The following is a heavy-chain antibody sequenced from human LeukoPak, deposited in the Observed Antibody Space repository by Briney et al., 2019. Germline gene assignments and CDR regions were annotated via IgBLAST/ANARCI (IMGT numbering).Heavy chain of an antibody. CDR3: ARGKEREPFDF. J-gene: IGHJ4*02. CDR2: IFTYNGDT. D-gene: IGHD1-1*01. CDR1: GYTFISYG. V-gene: IGHV1-18*01. Sequence: ASVKVSCKASGYTFISYGISWVRQAPGQGLERVGWIFTYNGDTKYEKKFQGRVTMTTDSSTNTVYLELRSLRSDDTAVYYCARGKEREPFDFWGQGTLVTVSS.